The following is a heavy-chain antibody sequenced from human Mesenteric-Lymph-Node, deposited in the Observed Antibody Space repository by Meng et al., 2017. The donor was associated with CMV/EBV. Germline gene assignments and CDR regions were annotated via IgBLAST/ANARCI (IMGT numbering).Heavy chain of an antibody. J-gene: IGHJ4*02. V-gene: IGHV4-61*02. CDR1: GYSIRSGNNY. Sequence: QVQLPESGPGLVKPSQTLSPTCTVAGYSIRSGNNYWSWIRKPAGKGLEWIGRIYTTGSTSYNPSLKGRVTISVDTSKNQFSLTFRSVTAADTAMYYCARASCSGGTCYDPVFYFDYWGRGTLVTVSS. D-gene: IGHD2-15*01. CDR3: ARASCSGGTCYDPVFYFDY. CDR2: IYTTGST.